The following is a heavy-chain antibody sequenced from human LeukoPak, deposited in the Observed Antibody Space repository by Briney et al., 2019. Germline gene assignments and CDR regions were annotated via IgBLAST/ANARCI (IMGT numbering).Heavy chain of an antibody. CDR1: GGSISSYY. Sequence: SETLSLTCTVSGGSISSYYWSWIRQPPGKGLEWIGYIYYSGSTNYNPSLKSRVTISVDTSKNQSSLKLSSVTAADTAVYYCARVPYGDYEDAFDIWGQGTMVTVSS. D-gene: IGHD4-17*01. J-gene: IGHJ3*02. CDR2: IYYSGST. V-gene: IGHV4-59*01. CDR3: ARVPYGDYEDAFDI.